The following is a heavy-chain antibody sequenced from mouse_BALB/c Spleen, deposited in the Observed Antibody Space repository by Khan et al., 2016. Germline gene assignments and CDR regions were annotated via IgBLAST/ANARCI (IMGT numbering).Heavy chain of an antibody. CDR3: TRMLLLGRYFDV. D-gene: IGHD2-12*01. CDR1: GYTSTDYE. V-gene: IGHV1-15*01. Sequence: QVQLQQPGAELVRPGASVKLSCKALGYTSTDYEIHWVKQTPVHGLEWIGAIHSGSGGIAYNQKFKGKATLTADKSSSTAYMELSSLTSEDSAVYFCTRMLLLGRYFDVWGAGTTVTVSS. CDR2: IHSGSGGI. J-gene: IGHJ1*01.